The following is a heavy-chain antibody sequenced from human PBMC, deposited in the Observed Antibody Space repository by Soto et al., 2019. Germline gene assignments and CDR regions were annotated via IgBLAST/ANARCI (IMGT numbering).Heavy chain of an antibody. CDR1: GGTYSSNA. Sequence: SVKVSCKDSGGTYSSNAMRWVRQAPGQGHEWKGRIIPIFGTANYAQKFEGRVTITADESTSTAYMELSSLRSEDTAVYYCARPSYDILTGYYALVDGMDVWGQGTTVTVSS. CDR2: IIPIFGTA. CDR3: ARPSYDILTGYYALVDGMDV. V-gene: IGHV1-69*13. J-gene: IGHJ6*01. D-gene: IGHD3-9*01.